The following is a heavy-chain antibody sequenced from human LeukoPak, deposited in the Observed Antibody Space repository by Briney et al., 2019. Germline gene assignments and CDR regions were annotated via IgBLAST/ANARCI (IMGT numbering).Heavy chain of an antibody. D-gene: IGHD3-3*01. V-gene: IGHV3-23*01. Sequence: GGSLRLSCAASGFTFSSYAMSWVRQAPGKGLEWVSAISGSGGSTYYADSVKGRFTISRDNAKNSLYLQMNSPRAEDTAVYYCVRGSLASGVVVYYYYYLDVWGKGTTVTVSS. CDR3: VRGSLASGVVVYYYYYLDV. CDR1: GFTFSSYA. CDR2: ISGSGGST. J-gene: IGHJ6*03.